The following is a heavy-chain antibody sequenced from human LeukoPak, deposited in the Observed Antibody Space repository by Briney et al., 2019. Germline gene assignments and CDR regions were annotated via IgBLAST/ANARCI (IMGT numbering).Heavy chain of an antibody. CDR3: ARDTALASFDY. Sequence: GASVKVSCKASGYTFTSYGISLVRQAHGRGLEWMGWISAYNGNTNYAQKLQGRVTMTTDTSTSTAYMELRSLRSDDTAVYYCARDTALASFDYWGQGTLVTVSS. V-gene: IGHV1-18*01. CDR2: ISAYNGNT. CDR1: GYTFTSYG. D-gene: IGHD5-18*01. J-gene: IGHJ4*02.